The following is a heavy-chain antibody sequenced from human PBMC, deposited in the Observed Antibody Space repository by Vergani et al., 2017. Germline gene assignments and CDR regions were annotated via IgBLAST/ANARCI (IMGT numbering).Heavy chain of an antibody. Sequence: QVQLQQWGAGLLKPSETLSLTCAVYGGSFSGYYWSWIRQPPGKGLEWIGEINHSGSTHYNPSLKSRVTISVDTSKNQFSLKLSSVTAADTAVYYCARGSGRFFDYWGQGTLVTVSS. D-gene: IGHD3-10*01. J-gene: IGHJ4*02. CDR3: ARGSGRFFDY. CDR1: GGSFSGYY. V-gene: IGHV4-34*01. CDR2: INHSGST.